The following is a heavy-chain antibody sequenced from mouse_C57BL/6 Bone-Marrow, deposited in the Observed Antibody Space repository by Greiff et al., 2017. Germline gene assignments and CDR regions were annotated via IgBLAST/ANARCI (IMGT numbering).Heavy chain of an antibody. V-gene: IGHV7-1*01. CDR3: AREAGYDDCARDY. D-gene: IGHD2-3*01. CDR1: GFTFSDFY. J-gene: IGHJ4*01. Sequence: LVESGGGLVQSGRSLRLSCATSGFTFSDFYMEWVRQAPGKGLEWIAASRNKANDYTTEYSAPVKGRLIVSSDTSQCILYLQMNGLRAEDNAMDYCAREAGYDDCARDYWGQGTSVTVSS. CDR2: SRNKANDYTT.